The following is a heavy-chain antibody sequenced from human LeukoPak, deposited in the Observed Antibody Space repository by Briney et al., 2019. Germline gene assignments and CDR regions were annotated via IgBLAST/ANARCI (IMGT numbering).Heavy chain of an antibody. J-gene: IGHJ4*02. Sequence: GASVKVSCKASGGNFSSYAISWVRQVPGQGLEWMGGIIPIFGTANYAQKFQGRVTITADESTSTAYMELSSLRSEDTAVYYCARGGYYDSSGYYITQLDYWGQGTLVTVSS. CDR3: ARGGYYDSSGYYITQLDY. CDR1: GGNFSSYA. D-gene: IGHD3-22*01. CDR2: IIPIFGTA. V-gene: IGHV1-69*13.